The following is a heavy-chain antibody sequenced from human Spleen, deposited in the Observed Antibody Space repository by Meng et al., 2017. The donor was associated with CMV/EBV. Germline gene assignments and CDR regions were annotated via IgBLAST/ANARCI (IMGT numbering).Heavy chain of an antibody. J-gene: IGHJ4*02. CDR2: ISSSSSYI. V-gene: IGHV3-21*01. CDR1: GFIFSRNW. Sequence: GGSLRLSCAASGFIFSRNWMNWVRQAPGKGLEWVSSISSSSSYIYYADSVKGRFTISRDNAKNSLYLQMNSLRAEDTAVYYCASYSSSLEVNDYWGQGTLVTVSS. D-gene: IGHD6-13*01. CDR3: ASYSSSLEVNDY.